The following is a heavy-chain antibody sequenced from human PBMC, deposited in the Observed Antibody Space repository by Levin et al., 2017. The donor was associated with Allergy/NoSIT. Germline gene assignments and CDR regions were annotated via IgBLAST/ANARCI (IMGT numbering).Heavy chain of an antibody. CDR3: EKRHSSGKYKDS. Sequence: GGSLRLSCAVSGFTFSSYAMSWVRQAPGKGLKWVSAISGNGGSTYYADSVKGRFTISRDNSKNTLYLQMNSLRAEDTAVYFCEKRHSSGKYKDSWGQGTLVTVSS. CDR2: ISGNGGST. D-gene: IGHD4-23*01. CDR1: GFTFSSYA. V-gene: IGHV3-23*01. J-gene: IGHJ4*02.